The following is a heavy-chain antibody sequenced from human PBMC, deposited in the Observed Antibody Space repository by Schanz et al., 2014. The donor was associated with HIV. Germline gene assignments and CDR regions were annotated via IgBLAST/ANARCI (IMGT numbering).Heavy chain of an antibody. J-gene: IGHJ4*02. V-gene: IGHV3-30*03. CDR2: ISYDGSNK. CDR1: RFSFRGYG. D-gene: IGHD6-19*01. CDR3: ARGVPAHSSGWYLDS. Sequence: QVQLVESGGGVVQPGRSLILSCAASRFSFRGYGMHWVRQTPGKGLEWVAVISYDGSNKYYVDSVKGRFTISRDDSKNTPYMQMTGLRAEDTAVYSCARGVPAHSSGWYLDSWGQGTLVIVSS.